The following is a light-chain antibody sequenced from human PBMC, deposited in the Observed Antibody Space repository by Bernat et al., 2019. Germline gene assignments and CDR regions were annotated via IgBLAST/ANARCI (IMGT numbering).Light chain of an antibody. Sequence: EIVLTQSPSTLSLSPGERATLSCRVSLIINKNYLAWYQQKPCQAPRLLIYGAYARATGIPDRFSGSGSETDFTLTISRLEPVDFALYYCQEYSSTHQVTFGGGTKLEMK. CDR1: LIINKNY. CDR3: QEYSSTHQVT. V-gene: IGKV3-20*01. CDR2: GAY. J-gene: IGKJ4*01.